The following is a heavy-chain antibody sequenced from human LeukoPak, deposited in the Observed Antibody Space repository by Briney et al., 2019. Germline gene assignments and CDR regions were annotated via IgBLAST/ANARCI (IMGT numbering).Heavy chain of an antibody. CDR3: ARDTPAATPGYYGMDV. V-gene: IGHV4-59*01. Sequence: SETLSLTCTVSGGSISSYYWSWIRQPPGRGLEWIGYICYSGSTNYNPSLKSRVTISVDTSKNQFSLKLSSVTAADTAVYYCARDTPAATPGYYGMDVWGQGTTVTVSS. J-gene: IGHJ6*02. D-gene: IGHD6-13*01. CDR1: GGSISSYY. CDR2: ICYSGST.